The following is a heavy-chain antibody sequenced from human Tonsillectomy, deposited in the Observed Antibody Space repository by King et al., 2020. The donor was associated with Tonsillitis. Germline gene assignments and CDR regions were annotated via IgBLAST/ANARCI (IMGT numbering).Heavy chain of an antibody. D-gene: IGHD3-10*01. Sequence: VQLVESGGGVVQPGRSLRLSCAASGFTFSSYGMHWVRQAPGKGLEWVAVISYDGSNKYYADSVKGRFTISRDNSKNTLYLKMNSLRAEDTAVYYCAKDLGRGYYYYGMDVWGQGTTVTVSS. CDR2: ISYDGSNK. J-gene: IGHJ6*02. V-gene: IGHV3-30*18. CDR1: GFTFSSYG. CDR3: AKDLGRGYYYYGMDV.